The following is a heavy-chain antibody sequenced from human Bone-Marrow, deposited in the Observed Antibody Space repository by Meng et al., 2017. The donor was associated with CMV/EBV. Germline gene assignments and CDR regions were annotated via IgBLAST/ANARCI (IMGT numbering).Heavy chain of an antibody. J-gene: IGHJ4*02. CDR3: AKDPTPYSDFWSGSYSDY. D-gene: IGHD3-3*01. CDR2: IRYDGSNK. Sequence: LKISCAASGFTFSSYGMHWVRQAPGKGLEWVAFIRYDGSNKYYEESVKGRFIISRDNSKNTLYLQMNSLRAEDTAVYYCAKDPTPYSDFWSGSYSDYWGQGTLVTVSS. V-gene: IGHV3-30*02. CDR1: GFTFSSYG.